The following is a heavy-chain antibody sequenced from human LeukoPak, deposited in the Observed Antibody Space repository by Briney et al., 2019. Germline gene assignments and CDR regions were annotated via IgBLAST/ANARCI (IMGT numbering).Heavy chain of an antibody. Sequence: PGGSLRLSCAASGFTFSSFGMHWVRQAPDKGLEWVAVIWYDGSKEYYSDSVRGRVTISRDNSQNTLFLEMNSLTTGDTAVYYCARGQFNFATHGHASHYFDYWGQGTLVTVSS. D-gene: IGHD5-24*01. J-gene: IGHJ4*02. CDR3: ARGQFNFATHGHASHYFDY. CDR1: GFTFSSFG. V-gene: IGHV3-33*01. CDR2: IWYDGSKE.